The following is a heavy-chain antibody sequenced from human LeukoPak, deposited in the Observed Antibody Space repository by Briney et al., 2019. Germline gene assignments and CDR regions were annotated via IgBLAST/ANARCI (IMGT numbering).Heavy chain of an antibody. D-gene: IGHD3-10*01. CDR3: TRVQHSGTSDY. CDR1: GGSIKNFY. Sequence: SETLSLTCTVSGGSIKNFYWSWIRQPPGKALEWIGYIYYRGNTKYNASLGSRLTISVDTSKNQFSLNLNSVTAADTAVYYCTRVQHSGTSDYWGQGILVTVSS. V-gene: IGHV4-59*01. J-gene: IGHJ4*02. CDR2: IYYRGNT.